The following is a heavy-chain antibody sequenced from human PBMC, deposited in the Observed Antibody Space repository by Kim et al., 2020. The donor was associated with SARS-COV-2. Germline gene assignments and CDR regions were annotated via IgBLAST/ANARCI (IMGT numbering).Heavy chain of an antibody. D-gene: IGHD2-21*02. CDR1: GLTFGDYY. CDR3: VSGRFCGADCYWDGFDV. CDR2: ISGSGDII. J-gene: IGHJ3*01. V-gene: IGHV3-11*01. Sequence: GGSLRLSCAASGLTFGDYYMNWIRQAPGKGLEWISYISGSGDIINYADSVKGRFTISRDNAKNSLFLQLNSLRAEDTAIYYCVSGRFCGADCYWDGFDVWGHGEMVTVSS.